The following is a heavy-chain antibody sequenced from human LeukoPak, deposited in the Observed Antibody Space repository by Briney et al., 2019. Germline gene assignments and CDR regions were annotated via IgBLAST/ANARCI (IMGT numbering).Heavy chain of an antibody. CDR2: IKSKTDGGTT. V-gene: IGHV3-15*01. D-gene: IGHD3-10*01. CDR3: TTLLWFGELSDY. J-gene: IGHJ4*02. CDR1: GFTFINAW. Sequence: PGGSLSLSGAASGFTFINAWMSWFRQAQGKGRKWVGRIKSKTDGGTTDYAAPVKGRFTISRDDSKNTLYLQMNSLKTEDTAVYYCTTLLWFGELSDYWGQGTLVTVSS.